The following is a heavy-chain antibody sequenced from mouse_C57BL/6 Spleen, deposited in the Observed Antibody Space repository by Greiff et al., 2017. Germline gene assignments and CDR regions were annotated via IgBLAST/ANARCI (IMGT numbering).Heavy chain of an antibody. V-gene: IGHV5-16*01. D-gene: IGHD1-1*01. CDR3: AREAYGSFDY. CDR2: INYDGSST. Sequence: EVKVVESEGGLVQPGSSMKLSCTASGFTFSDYYMAWVRQVPEKGLEWVANINYDGSSTYYLDSLKSRFIISRDNAKNILYLQMSSLKSEDTATYYCAREAYGSFDYWGQGTTLTVSS. J-gene: IGHJ2*01. CDR1: GFTFSDYY.